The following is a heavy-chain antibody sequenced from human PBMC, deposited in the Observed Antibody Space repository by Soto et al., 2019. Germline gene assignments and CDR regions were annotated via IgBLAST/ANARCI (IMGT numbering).Heavy chain of an antibody. CDR3: AKAPDSSGYESWFDP. D-gene: IGHD3-22*01. J-gene: IGHJ5*02. Sequence: GVSLRLSCAASGFTFSSYGMHWVRQAPGKGLEWVAVISYDGSNKYYADSVKGRFTISRDNSKNTLYLQMNSLRAEDTAVYYCAKAPDSSGYESWFDPWGQGTLVTVSS. CDR1: GFTFSSYG. CDR2: ISYDGSNK. V-gene: IGHV3-30*18.